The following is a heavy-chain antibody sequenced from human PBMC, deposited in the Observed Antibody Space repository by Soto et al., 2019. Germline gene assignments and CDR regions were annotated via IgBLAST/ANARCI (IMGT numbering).Heavy chain of an antibody. V-gene: IGHV3-21*01. CDR1: GFNFRTYG. Sequence: GVSLRLSCAASGFNFRTYGMNWVRRAPGGGLEWVASIGSSGSFIFYADSVKGRFTISRDNAEKSLYLQMNSLRAEDTALYYCAREPEGIAAALDYWGQGTLVTVSA. D-gene: IGHD6-13*01. J-gene: IGHJ4*02. CDR3: AREPEGIAAALDY. CDR2: IGSSGSFI.